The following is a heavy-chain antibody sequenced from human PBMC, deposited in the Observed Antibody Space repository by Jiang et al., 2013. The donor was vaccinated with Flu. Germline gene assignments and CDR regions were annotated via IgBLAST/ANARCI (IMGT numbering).Heavy chain of an antibody. Sequence: VQLVESGGGLVQPGGSLRLSCAASGFTFSSYWMHWVRQAPGKGLVWVSLIKSDGSSANYADSVKGRFAISRDDAKNTVYLQMSSLRAEDTAVYYCVRDNPSVLELFDYWGQGTLVTVSS. CDR1: GFTFSSYW. CDR2: IKSDGSSA. CDR3: VRDNPSVLELFDY. J-gene: IGHJ4*02. D-gene: IGHD1-7*01. V-gene: IGHV3-74*01.